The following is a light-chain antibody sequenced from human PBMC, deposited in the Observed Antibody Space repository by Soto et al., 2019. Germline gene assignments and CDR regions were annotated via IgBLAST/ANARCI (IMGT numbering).Light chain of an antibody. CDR1: QSVSSSY. V-gene: IGKV3-20*01. CDR3: QQYGKLPRT. Sequence: EIVLTQSPGALSVSPGERATLSWRAGQSVSSSYLAWYQQKPGQAPRLLIFGASRRATGIPDRFSGSGSGTNFTLTISRLEPEDFAVYYCQQYGKLPRTFGQGTKVDI. J-gene: IGKJ1*01. CDR2: GAS.